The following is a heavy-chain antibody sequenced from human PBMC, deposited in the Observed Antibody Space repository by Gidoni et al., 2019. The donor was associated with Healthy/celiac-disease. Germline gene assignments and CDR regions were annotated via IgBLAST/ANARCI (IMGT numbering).Heavy chain of an antibody. J-gene: IGHJ6*02. D-gene: IGHD3-9*01. V-gene: IGHV3-74*01. Sequence: SVKGLFTISRDNAKNTLYLQMNSLRAEDTAVYYCARDREYYDILTGYYYYGMDVWGQGTTVTVSS. CDR3: ARDREYYDILTGYYYYGMDV.